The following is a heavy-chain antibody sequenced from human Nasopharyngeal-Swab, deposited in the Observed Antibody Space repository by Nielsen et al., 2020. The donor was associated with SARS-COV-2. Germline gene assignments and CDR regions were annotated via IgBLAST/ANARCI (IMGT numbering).Heavy chain of an antibody. D-gene: IGHD3-9*01. CDR2: ISTNNGAT. J-gene: IGHJ4*02. CDR3: ARDSMTSGYAADF. V-gene: IGHV1-18*01. CDR1: GGTFRIDD. Sequence: ASVKVSCKTSGGTFRIDDINWARQAPGQGLEWMGWISTNNGATNYAQKLQGRVTMTTDTSTSTAYMDLRSLRSDDTAVYYCARDSMTSGYAADFWGQGTLVTVSS.